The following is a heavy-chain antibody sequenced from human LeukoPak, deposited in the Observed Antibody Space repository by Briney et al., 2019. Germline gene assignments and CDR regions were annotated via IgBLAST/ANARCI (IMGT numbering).Heavy chain of an antibody. Sequence: GGSLRLSCAASGSTFSSYAMSWVRQAPGKGLEWVGVIWYDGSNKYYADSVKGRFTISRDNSKNTLYLQMNSLRAEDTAVYYCARGRRITIFGVVTNYFDYWGQGTLVTVSS. CDR2: IWYDGSNK. D-gene: IGHD3-3*01. CDR1: GSTFSSYA. CDR3: ARGRRITIFGVVTNYFDY. V-gene: IGHV3-33*08. J-gene: IGHJ4*02.